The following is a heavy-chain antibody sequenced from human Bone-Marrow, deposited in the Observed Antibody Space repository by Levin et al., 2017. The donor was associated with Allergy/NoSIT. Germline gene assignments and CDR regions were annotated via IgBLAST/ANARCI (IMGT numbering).Heavy chain of an antibody. D-gene: IGHD2-15*01. J-gene: IGHJ4*02. V-gene: IGHV3-30*04. CDR3: ATKLFATYYFDY. Sequence: AGGSLRLSCAASGFRFSDNAMHWIRQAPGKGLEWVAVISYDGGNEYYADSVKGRFTISRDNSKNTLYVQMNSLRPEDTAVYYCATKLFATYYFDYWGQGTLVTVSS. CDR1: GFRFSDNA. CDR2: ISYDGGNE.